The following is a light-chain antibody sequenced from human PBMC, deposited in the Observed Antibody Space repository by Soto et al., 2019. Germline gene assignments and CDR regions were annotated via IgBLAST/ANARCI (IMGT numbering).Light chain of an antibody. CDR3: QQCGSSPWT. CDR2: DAS. V-gene: IGKV3-20*01. J-gene: IGKJ1*01. Sequence: EIVLTQSPGTLSLSPGERATLSCRASQTVNTYLAWYQQKPGQAPRLLIYDASSRATGIPARFSGGGSGTDFTLTISRLEPEDFAVYYCQQCGSSPWTFGQGTKVDIK. CDR1: QTVNTY.